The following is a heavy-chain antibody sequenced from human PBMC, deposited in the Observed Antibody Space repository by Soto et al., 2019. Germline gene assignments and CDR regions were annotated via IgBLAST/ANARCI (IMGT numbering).Heavy chain of an antibody. J-gene: IGHJ6*03. CDR3: AGTTSHYWYYMDV. V-gene: IGHV6-1*01. CDR2: TYYRTRWYY. Sequence: SRTLSLTCVISGGSVSSNTAAWNWIRQSPSRGLEWLGRTYYRTRWYYDYAVSVRSRITVNPDTSKDQFSLQLTSVTPEDTAVYYCAGTTSHYWYYMDVWGKGTTVTVSS. D-gene: IGHD1-7*01. CDR1: GGSVSSNTAA.